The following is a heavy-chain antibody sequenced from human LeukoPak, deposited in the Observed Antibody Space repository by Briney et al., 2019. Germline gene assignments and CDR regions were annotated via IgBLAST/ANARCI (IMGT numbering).Heavy chain of an antibody. CDR1: GGSVDTIDYY. Sequence: PSETLSLTFTVSGGSVDTIDYYWSWIRQPPGKGLEWIGYMYHTGSSIYSPSLKSRLTISVDTSKNQFTLNLSSMTAADTAVYYCAGDQGGSAHRHAFDIWGQGTLVTVPS. V-gene: IGHV4-61*08. CDR3: AGDQGGSAHRHAFDI. J-gene: IGHJ3*02. CDR2: MYHTGSS. D-gene: IGHD1-26*01.